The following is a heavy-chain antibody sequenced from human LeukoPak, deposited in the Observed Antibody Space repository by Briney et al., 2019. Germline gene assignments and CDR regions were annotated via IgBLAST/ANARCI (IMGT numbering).Heavy chain of an antibody. CDR1: GFTFDDYT. D-gene: IGHD3-16*01. Sequence: GGSLRLSCAASGFTFDDYTMHWVRQAPGKGLEWVSLISWDGGSTYYADSVKGRFTISRDNSKNSLYLQMNSLRTEDTALYYCAKTSARGVWGSAYYFDYWGQGTLVTVSS. CDR3: AKTSARGVWGSAYYFDY. J-gene: IGHJ4*02. V-gene: IGHV3-43*01. CDR2: ISWDGGST.